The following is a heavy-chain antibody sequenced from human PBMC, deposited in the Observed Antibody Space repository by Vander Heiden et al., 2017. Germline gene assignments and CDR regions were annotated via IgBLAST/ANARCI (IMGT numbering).Heavy chain of an antibody. CDR3: ARGSPYYYDSSGRYAFDI. D-gene: IGHD3-22*01. Sequence: EVRLVESGGGLVQPGGSLRLSCAASGFTFNRYWMHWVRQAPGKGLVWVSRINSDGSSTTYADSVKGRFTVSRDNAKNTLYLQMSSLRAEDTAIYYCARGSPYYYDSSGRYAFDIWGQGTMVTVSS. J-gene: IGHJ3*02. V-gene: IGHV3-74*01. CDR1: GFTFNRYW. CDR2: INSDGSST.